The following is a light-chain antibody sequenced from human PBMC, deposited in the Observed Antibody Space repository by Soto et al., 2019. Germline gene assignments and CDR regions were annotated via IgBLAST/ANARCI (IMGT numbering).Light chain of an antibody. CDR1: QSINSW. CDR3: QQYKSSPWT. CDR2: KAS. V-gene: IGKV1-5*03. Sequence: DIQMTQSPSTLSASVGDRVIIICRASQSINSWLAWYQQKPGKAPKLLIYKASSLESGDPSRFSGRGSETEFTLTISSLQPDDFATYYCQQYKSSPWTFGQGTKVEIK. J-gene: IGKJ1*01.